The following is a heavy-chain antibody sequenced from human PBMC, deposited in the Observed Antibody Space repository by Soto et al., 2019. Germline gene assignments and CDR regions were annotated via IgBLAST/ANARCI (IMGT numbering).Heavy chain of an antibody. D-gene: IGHD6-13*01. CDR2: ISAYNGNT. Sequence: QVKLVQSGAEVKKPGASVKVSCKASGYTFTSYGISWVRQAPGQGLEWMGWISAYNGNTNYAQKLQGRVTMTTDTSTRTAYMELMSLRSDDTAVYYCARAPRGIAVSYYFDYWGQGTLVTVSS. CDR1: GYTFTSYG. V-gene: IGHV1-18*04. CDR3: ARAPRGIAVSYYFDY. J-gene: IGHJ4*02.